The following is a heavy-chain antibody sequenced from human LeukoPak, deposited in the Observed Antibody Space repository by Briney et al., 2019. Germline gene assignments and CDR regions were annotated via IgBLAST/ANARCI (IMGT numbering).Heavy chain of an antibody. CDR2: IYSGGST. Sequence: GGSLRLSCAASGFTFSTYSVSWVRQAPGKGLEWVSVIYSGGSTYYADSVKGRFTISRDNSRNTLYLQMNSLRAEDTAVYYCARGESSGYYFFDYWGQGTLVTVSS. CDR1: GFTFSTYS. CDR3: ARGESSGYYFFDY. V-gene: IGHV3-66*01. D-gene: IGHD3-22*01. J-gene: IGHJ4*02.